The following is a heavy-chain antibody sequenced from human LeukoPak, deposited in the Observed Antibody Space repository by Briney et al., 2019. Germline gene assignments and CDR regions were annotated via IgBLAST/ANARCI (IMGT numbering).Heavy chain of an antibody. V-gene: IGHV3-66*01. Sequence: GGSLRLSCAASGFTVSSNYMSWVRQAPGKGLECVSVIYSGGSTYYADSVKGRFTISRDNSKNTLYLQMNSLRAEDTAVYYCARDSGSSGWYGDFDYWGQGTLVTVSS. D-gene: IGHD6-19*01. CDR3: ARDSGSSGWYGDFDY. J-gene: IGHJ4*02. CDR1: GFTVSSNY. CDR2: IYSGGST.